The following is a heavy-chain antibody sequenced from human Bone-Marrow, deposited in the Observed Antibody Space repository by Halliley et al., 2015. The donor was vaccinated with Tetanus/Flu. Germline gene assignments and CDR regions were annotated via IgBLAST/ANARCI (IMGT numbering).Heavy chain of an antibody. V-gene: IGHV4-31*03. CDR1: GGSISSGGYY. CDR3: ARFSCGGGVCHGPFDY. Sequence: TLSLTCTVSGGSISSGGYYWSWIRQNPGKGLEWIGYIFYTGSTYYNPTLESRATISDDTSKNQFSLKLSSVTAADTAVYYCARFSCGGGVCHGPFDYWGQGTLVTVSS. J-gene: IGHJ4*02. CDR2: IFYTGST. D-gene: IGHD2-21*02.